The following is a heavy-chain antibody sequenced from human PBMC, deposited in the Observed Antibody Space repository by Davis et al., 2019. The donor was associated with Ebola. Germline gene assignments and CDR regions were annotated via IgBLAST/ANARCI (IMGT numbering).Heavy chain of an antibody. Sequence: PSETLSLTCTVSGGSISSYYWSWIRQPPGKGLEWIGYIYYSGSTNYNPSLKSRVTISVDTSKNQFSLKLSSVTAADTAVYYCARGGRWLQSYYYYYGMDVWGKGTTVTVSS. J-gene: IGHJ6*04. CDR2: IYYSGST. CDR1: GGSISSYY. CDR3: ARGGRWLQSYYYYYGMDV. D-gene: IGHD5-24*01. V-gene: IGHV4-59*01.